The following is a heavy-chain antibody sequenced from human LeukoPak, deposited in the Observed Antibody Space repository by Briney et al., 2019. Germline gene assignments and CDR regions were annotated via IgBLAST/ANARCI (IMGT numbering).Heavy chain of an antibody. D-gene: IGHD3-10*01. J-gene: IGHJ4*02. V-gene: IGHV3-30*02. CDR3: AKSAYRFGELLSHFDY. CDR1: GFTFSSYG. Sequence: GGSLRLSCAASGFTFSSYGMHWVRQAPGKGLEWVAFIRYDGSNKYYADSVKGRFTISRDNSKNTLYLQMNSLRAEDTAVYYCAKSAYRFGELLSHFDYWGQGTLVTVSS. CDR2: IRYDGSNK.